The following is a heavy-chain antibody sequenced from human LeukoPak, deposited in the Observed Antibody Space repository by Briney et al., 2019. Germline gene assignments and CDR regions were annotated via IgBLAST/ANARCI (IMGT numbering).Heavy chain of an antibody. CDR1: GYTLTSYG. CDR3: ARSNYYDSSWERAFDI. CDR2: IIPIFGTA. Sequence: SVKVSCKASGYTLTSYGISWVRQAPGQGLEWMGGIIPIFGTANYAQKFQGRVTITADKSTSTAYMELSSLRSEDTAVYYCARSNYYDSSWERAFDIWGQGTMVTVSS. J-gene: IGHJ3*02. V-gene: IGHV1-69*06. D-gene: IGHD3-22*01.